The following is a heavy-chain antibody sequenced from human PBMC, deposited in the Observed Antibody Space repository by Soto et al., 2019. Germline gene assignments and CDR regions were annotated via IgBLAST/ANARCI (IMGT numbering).Heavy chain of an antibody. D-gene: IGHD2-15*01. V-gene: IGHV3-15*01. CDR2: IKSKTDGGTT. Sequence: GGSRRLSWAASGFTFSNAWMSWVRQAPGKGLEWVGRIKSKTDGGTTDYAAPVKGRFTISRDDSKNTLYLQMNSLKTEDTAVYYCTTSSNVYSIGGSCYSGDYWGQGPLVSVSS. CDR1: GFTFSNAW. CDR3: TTSSNVYSIGGSCYSGDY. J-gene: IGHJ4*02.